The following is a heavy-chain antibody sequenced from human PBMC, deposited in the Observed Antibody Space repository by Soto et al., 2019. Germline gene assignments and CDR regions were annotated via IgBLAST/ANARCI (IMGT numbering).Heavy chain of an antibody. V-gene: IGHV3-23*01. J-gene: IGHJ4*02. CDR2: ISGSGGTT. D-gene: IGHD6-25*01. Sequence: EVQLLESGGGLVQPGRSLRLSCAASGFTFSSYAMSWVRQAPGKGLEWVSAISGSGGTTYYADSVKGRFTISRDNSMNTLFLQMNSLRAEDTAVYYCAKFFVETGGSSGWPWSFHYWGQGTLVTVSP. CDR3: AKFFVETGGSSGWPWSFHY. CDR1: GFTFSSYA.